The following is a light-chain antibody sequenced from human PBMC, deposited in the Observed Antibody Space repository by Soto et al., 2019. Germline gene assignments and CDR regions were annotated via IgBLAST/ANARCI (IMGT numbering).Light chain of an antibody. J-gene: IGKJ4*01. CDR1: QSVSSSY. V-gene: IGKV3-20*01. CDR2: GAS. CDR3: QQYDKSPLT. Sequence: DIVLTQSPGTLSLSRGERATLSCRASQSVSSSYLAWYQQKPGQAPRLLIYGASNRATGIPDRFSGSGSGTDFTLTISRLGPEDFAVYYCQQYDKSPLTFGGGTKVDIK.